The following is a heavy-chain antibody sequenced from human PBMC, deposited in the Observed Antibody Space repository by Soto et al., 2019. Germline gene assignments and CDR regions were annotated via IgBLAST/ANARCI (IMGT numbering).Heavy chain of an antibody. CDR1: GAPITSVAYS. V-gene: IGHV4-30-2*01. CDR3: ARDMSGCSSSDCYLSGWFDP. D-gene: IGHD2-21*02. Sequence: QLQLRESGSGLVKPSQTLSLTCTVSGAPITSVAYSWSWIRQPPGKGLEWIGFIYQSGSTHYNPSLKSRVTISVDRSKNHFSLQLTSRTAADTAVYYCARDMSGCSSSDCYLSGWFDPWGPGTLVTVSS. J-gene: IGHJ5*02. CDR2: IYQSGST.